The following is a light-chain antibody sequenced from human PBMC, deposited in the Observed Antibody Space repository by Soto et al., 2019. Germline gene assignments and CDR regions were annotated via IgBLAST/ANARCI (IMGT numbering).Light chain of an antibody. CDR2: DVS. CDR1: SSDVGGYNY. Sequence: QPVLTQPASVSGSPGQSITISCTGTSSDVGGYNYVSWYQQYPGKAPKLMIYDVSNRPSGVSNRFSGSKPGNTASLTISGLQAEDEADYYCSSYTSTSTYVLFGGGTKLTVL. J-gene: IGLJ2*01. CDR3: SSYTSTSTYVL. V-gene: IGLV2-14*01.